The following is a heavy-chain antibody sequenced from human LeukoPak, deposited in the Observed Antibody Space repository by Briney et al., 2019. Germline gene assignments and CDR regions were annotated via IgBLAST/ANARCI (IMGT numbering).Heavy chain of an antibody. J-gene: IGHJ4*01. CDR2: ISAYNGNT. CDR3: ARDELLRCDY. CDR1: GYTFTSYG. D-gene: IGHD1-26*01. Sequence: ASVKVACKASGYTFTSYGISWVRQAPGQGLEWMRWISAYNGNTNYAQILKGRVTMTTDTSTSTAYMELRSLRSDDTAVYYCARDELLRCDYWGQGTLVTVSS. V-gene: IGHV1-18*01.